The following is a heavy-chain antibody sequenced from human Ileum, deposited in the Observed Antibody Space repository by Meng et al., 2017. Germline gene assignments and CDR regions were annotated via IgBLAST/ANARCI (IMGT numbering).Heavy chain of an antibody. J-gene: IGHJ4*02. CDR1: EITVSSSY. V-gene: IGHV3-66*01. D-gene: IGHD6-19*01. CDR3: ARDRVVNNGWYGYYFDY. Sequence: GGSLRLSCAASEITVSSSYMSWVRRAPGKGLEWVSSIYSDNSIYYADFVKGRFTISRDSSKNTLFLQMSALRAEDTAVYYCARDRVVNNGWYGYYFDYWGQGTVVTVSS. CDR2: IYSDNSI.